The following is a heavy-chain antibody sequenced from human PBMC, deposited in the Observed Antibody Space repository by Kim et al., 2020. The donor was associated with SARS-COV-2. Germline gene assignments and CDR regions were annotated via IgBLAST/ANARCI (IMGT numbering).Heavy chain of an antibody. V-gene: IGHV3-21*01. CDR2: ISSSSSYI. CDR3: ASFPLQLGYYFDY. J-gene: IGHJ4*02. CDR1: GFTFSSYS. Sequence: GGSLRLSCAASGFTFSSYSMNWVRQAPGKGLEWVSYISSSSSYIYYADSVKGRFTISRDNAKKSLYLQMNSLRAEDTAVYYCASFPLQLGYYFDYWGQGTLVTFSS. D-gene: IGHD1-1*01.